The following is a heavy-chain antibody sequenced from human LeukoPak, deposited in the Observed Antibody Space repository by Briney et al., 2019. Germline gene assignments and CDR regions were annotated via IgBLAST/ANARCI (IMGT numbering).Heavy chain of an antibody. J-gene: IGHJ3*02. Sequence: GGSLRLSCAASGFTFSDYYMSWIRQAPGKGLEWVSYISSSGSTIYYTDSVKGRFTISRDNAKNSLYLQMNSLRAEDTAVYYCARPAGWELPHDAFDIWGQGTMVTVSS. D-gene: IGHD1-26*01. CDR3: ARPAGWELPHDAFDI. CDR2: ISSSGSTI. V-gene: IGHV3-11*01. CDR1: GFTFSDYY.